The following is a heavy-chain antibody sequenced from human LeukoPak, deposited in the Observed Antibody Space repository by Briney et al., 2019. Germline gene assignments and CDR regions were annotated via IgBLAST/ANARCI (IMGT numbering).Heavy chain of an antibody. D-gene: IGHD2-15*01. J-gene: IGHJ4*02. V-gene: IGHV3-48*01. CDR2: ISSSSDVM. Sequence: PGGSLRLSCAASGFTFDPYSMEWVRQAPGKGLEWISYISSSSDVMYYADSVKGRFTISRDNAKNSLYLQMNSPRAEDTAVYYCTRDPTRRFDYWGQGTLVTVSS. CDR3: TRDPTRRFDY. CDR1: GFTFDPYS.